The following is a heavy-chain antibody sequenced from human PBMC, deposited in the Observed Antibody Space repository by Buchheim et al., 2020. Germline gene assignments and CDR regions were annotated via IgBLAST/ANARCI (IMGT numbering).Heavy chain of an antibody. CDR1: GFNFSIYG. V-gene: IGHV3-30*18. Sequence: QVQLVESGGGVVQPGRSLRLSCAASGFNFSIYGMHWVRQAPGKGLEWVAVISHRGSNEDYGASVKGRFTISRDNSKNTQSLQMKSLKPEDTAVYYCAKKAPTTLAAGPDYWGQGTL. CDR2: ISHRGSNE. CDR3: AKKAPTTLAAGPDY. D-gene: IGHD6-13*01. J-gene: IGHJ4*02.